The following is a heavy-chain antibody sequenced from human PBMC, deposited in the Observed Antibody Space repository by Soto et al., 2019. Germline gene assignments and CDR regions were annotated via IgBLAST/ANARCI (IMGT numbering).Heavy chain of an antibody. J-gene: IGHJ4*02. CDR2: ISAYNGNT. CDR1: GYSFTRYY. CDR3: ARGGQWDFLSDY. D-gene: IGHD1-26*01. V-gene: IGHV1-18*01. Sequence: ASVKVSCKASGYSFTRYYINWVRQAPGQGLEWMGWISAYNGNTHYVEKLQGRVTLTTDTSTSTAYMELRSLRSDDTAVYFCARGGQWDFLSDYWGQGTLVTVAS.